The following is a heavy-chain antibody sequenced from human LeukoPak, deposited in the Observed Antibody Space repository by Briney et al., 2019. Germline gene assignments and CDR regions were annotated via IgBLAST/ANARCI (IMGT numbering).Heavy chain of an antibody. V-gene: IGHV3-23*01. CDR1: GFTFSSYA. CDR2: ISGSGGST. CDR3: AKDLGYSYGYDYYYYGMDV. J-gene: IGHJ6*02. D-gene: IGHD5-18*01. Sequence: GGSLRLSCAASGFTFSSYAMSWVRQAPGKGLEWVSAISGSGGSTYYADSVKGRFTIYRDNSKNTLYLQMNSLRAEDTAVYYCAKDLGYSYGYDYYYYGMDVWGQGTTVTVSS.